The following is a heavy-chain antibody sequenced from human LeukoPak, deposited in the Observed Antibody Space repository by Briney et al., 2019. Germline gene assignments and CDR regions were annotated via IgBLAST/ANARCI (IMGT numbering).Heavy chain of an antibody. CDR1: GGTFSSYA. CDR2: IIPIFGTA. D-gene: IGHD6-6*01. CDR3: ARDDQARRPYYYGMDV. Sequence: SVKLSCKASGGTFSSYAISWVRQVPGQGLEWMGGIIPIFGTANYAQKFQGRVTITADESTSTAYMELSSLRSEDTAVYYCARDDQARRPYYYGMDVWGQGTTVTVSS. J-gene: IGHJ6*02. V-gene: IGHV1-69*13.